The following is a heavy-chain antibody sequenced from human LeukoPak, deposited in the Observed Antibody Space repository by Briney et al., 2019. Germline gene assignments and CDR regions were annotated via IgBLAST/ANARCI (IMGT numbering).Heavy chain of an antibody. J-gene: IGHJ4*02. CDR1: GFTFDKYF. Sequence: PGGSLRLSCATSGFTFDKYFIHWVRQAPGKGLEWVSVIYSGGSTYYADSVKGRFTISRDNSKNTLYLQMNSLRAEDTAVYYCARAGGSGSYFKRWGQGTLVTVSS. CDR3: ARAGGSGSYFKR. V-gene: IGHV3-66*01. D-gene: IGHD3-10*01. CDR2: IYSGGST.